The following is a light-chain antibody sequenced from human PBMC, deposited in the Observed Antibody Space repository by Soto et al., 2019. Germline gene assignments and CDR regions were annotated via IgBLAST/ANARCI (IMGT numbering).Light chain of an antibody. CDR1: QSVSSS. CDR2: GAS. Sequence: EIVMRQSPATLYVSPGERATLSCRASQSVSSSLAWYQQKRGQAPRLLTYGASTRATGIPARFSGSGSGTEFTLTISTLQSEDFAVYYCQQYNNWPPMYTFGQGTKLEIK. V-gene: IGKV3-15*01. J-gene: IGKJ2*01. CDR3: QQYNNWPPMYT.